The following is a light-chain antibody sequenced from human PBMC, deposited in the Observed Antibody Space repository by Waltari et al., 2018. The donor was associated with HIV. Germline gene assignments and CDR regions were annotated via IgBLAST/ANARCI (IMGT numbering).Light chain of an antibody. CDR3: YSTDSSGNHRI. CDR1: ALPTNH. Sequence: SYELTQPPSVSVSPGQPARITCPGDALPTNHTFWYQQKSGQAPVLVIYEDSKRPSGIPERFSGSSSGTMATLTISGAQVEDEADYYCYSTDSSGNHRIFGGGTKLTVL. CDR2: EDS. V-gene: IGLV3-10*01. J-gene: IGLJ2*01.